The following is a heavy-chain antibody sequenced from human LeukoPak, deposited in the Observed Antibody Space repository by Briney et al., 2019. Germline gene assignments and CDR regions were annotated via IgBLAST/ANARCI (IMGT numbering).Heavy chain of an antibody. V-gene: IGHV4-39*07. Sequence: SETLSLTCTVSGGSISSSSYYWGWIRQPPGKGLEWIGSIYYSGSTNYNPSLKSRVTISADTSKNQFSLKLSSVTAADTAVYYCARGRFIDSSSWYLNWFDPWGQGTLVTVSS. CDR3: ARGRFIDSSSWYLNWFDP. CDR2: IYYSGST. D-gene: IGHD6-13*01. J-gene: IGHJ5*02. CDR1: GGSISSSSYY.